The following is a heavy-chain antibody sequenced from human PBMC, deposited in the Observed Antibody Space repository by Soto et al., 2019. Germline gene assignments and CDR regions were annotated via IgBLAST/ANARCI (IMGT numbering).Heavy chain of an antibody. Sequence: SETLSLTCSVSGDSITTNGYYWGWIRQPPGKGPQWIGNVYWTGSTFSHPSLTSRVFISVDTSKNEFSLRLTSVTAADTAVYYCARSHYTYGLLIDYWGPGTLVTVSS. J-gene: IGHJ4*02. CDR2: VYWTGST. V-gene: IGHV4-39*01. CDR1: GDSITTNGYY. CDR3: ARSHYTYGLLIDY. D-gene: IGHD2-8*01.